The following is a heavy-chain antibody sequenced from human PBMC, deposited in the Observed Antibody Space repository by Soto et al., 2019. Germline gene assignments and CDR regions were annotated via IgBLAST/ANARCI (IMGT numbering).Heavy chain of an antibody. CDR1: GFMFSNFS. D-gene: IGHD5-18*01. CDR2: ISSSSSTI. CDR3: ARGIRDNYGYPSDC. J-gene: IGHJ4*02. V-gene: IGHV3-48*01. Sequence: EVQLVESGGALVQPGGSLRLSCAASGFMFSNFSMNWVRQAPGRGLEWVSFISSSSSTIYYADSVKGRFTISRDNAKNSLFLQMNSLRAEDSAVYYCARGIRDNYGYPSDCWGQGTLVSVSS.